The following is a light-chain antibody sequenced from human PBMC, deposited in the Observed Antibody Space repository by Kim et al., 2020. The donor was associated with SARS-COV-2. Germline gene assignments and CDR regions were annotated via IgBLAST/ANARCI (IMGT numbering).Light chain of an antibody. Sequence: SPGERATLSCRARQTVNSNYLAWYQPQPGRAPRLLIFDGSSRATGIPDRFSGSGSGTDFTLTISRREPEDFAVYYCQQHGSSPLTFGGGTKVDIK. CDR2: DGS. J-gene: IGKJ4*01. CDR3: QQHGSSPLT. V-gene: IGKV3-20*01. CDR1: QTVNSNY.